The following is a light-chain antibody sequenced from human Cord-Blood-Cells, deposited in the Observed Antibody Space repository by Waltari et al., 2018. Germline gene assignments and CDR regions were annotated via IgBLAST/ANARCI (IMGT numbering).Light chain of an antibody. CDR3: QQSYSTPPT. Sequence: DIQMTQSPSSLSASVGDRVPITCRASESISSYLNWYQQKPGKAHKLLIYAASSLQSGVPSSFSGSGSGTDFTLTIISLQPEDFATYYCQQSYSTPPTFGGGTKVEIK. J-gene: IGKJ4*01. CDR1: ESISSY. V-gene: IGKV1-39*01. CDR2: AAS.